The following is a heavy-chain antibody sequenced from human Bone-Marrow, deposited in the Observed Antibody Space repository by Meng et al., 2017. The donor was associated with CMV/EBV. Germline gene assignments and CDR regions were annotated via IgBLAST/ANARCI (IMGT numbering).Heavy chain of an antibody. CDR2: ISSSSYI. D-gene: IGHD6-13*01. J-gene: IGHJ6*02. Sequence: GESLKISCAASGFTFSSYSMNWVRQAPGKGLEWVSSISSSSYIYYADSVKGRFTISRDNSKNTLYLQMNSLRAEDTAVYYCARVPGLAAAGYYYYYYGMDVWGQGTTVTVSS. CDR1: GFTFSSYS. V-gene: IGHV3-21*01. CDR3: ARVPGLAAAGYYYYYYGMDV.